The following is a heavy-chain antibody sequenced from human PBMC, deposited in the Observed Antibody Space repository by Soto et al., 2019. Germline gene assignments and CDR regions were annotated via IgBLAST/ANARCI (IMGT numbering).Heavy chain of an antibody. D-gene: IGHD3-10*01. CDR3: ARGPGSPRYYNGMDV. Sequence: EVQLVESGGGLVQPGGSLRLSCAASGFTLSNHDMYWVRQGKGKGLEWVSAIGIGGDTYYPGSVKGRFTISRQTARNSLYLQMNNLSAGDTAVYYCARGPGSPRYYNGMDVWGQGTTVTVSS. CDR1: GFTLSNHD. J-gene: IGHJ6*02. CDR2: IGIGGDT. V-gene: IGHV3-13*01.